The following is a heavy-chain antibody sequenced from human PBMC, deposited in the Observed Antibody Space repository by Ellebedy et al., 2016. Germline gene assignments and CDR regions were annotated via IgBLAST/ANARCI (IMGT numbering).Heavy chain of an antibody. CDR3: YYGHYSGS. Sequence: GESLKISXTASGFNFNTFFMSWVRQAPGRGLEWISTISGGGDTTVSADSVKGRFTISRDNFRNTLYLQMNSLRAEDTAVYYCYYGHYSGSWGQGTLVTVSS. D-gene: IGHD4-17*01. V-gene: IGHV3-23*01. CDR1: GFNFNTFF. CDR2: ISGGGDTT. J-gene: IGHJ4*02.